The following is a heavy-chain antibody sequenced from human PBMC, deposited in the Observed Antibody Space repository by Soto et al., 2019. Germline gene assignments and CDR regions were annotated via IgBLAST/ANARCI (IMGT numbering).Heavy chain of an antibody. CDR1: GGSISSGGYY. D-gene: IGHD3-22*01. J-gene: IGHJ4*02. Sequence: QVQLQESGPGLVKPSQTLSLTCTVSGGSISSGGYYWSWIRQHPGKGLEWIGYIYYSGSTYYNPSLKAHITLSVDTAKIHCRLKLGYVTAADTAVYYCARERVVVVTSGGGLDYWGQGTLVTVSS. V-gene: IGHV4-31*01. CDR3: ARERVVVVTSGGGLDY. CDR2: IYYSGST.